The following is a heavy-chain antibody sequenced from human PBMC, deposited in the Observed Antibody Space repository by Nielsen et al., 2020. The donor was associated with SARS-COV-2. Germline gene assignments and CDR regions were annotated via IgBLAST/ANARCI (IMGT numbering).Heavy chain of an antibody. V-gene: IGHV3-23*01. CDR2: VSSSGGST. CDR3: ARLVSSSWSGHDAFDI. D-gene: IGHD6-13*01. CDR1: GFTFNIYA. Sequence: GESLKISCAASGFTFNIYAMAWVRRAPGRGLQWVTGVSSSGGSTYYTDSVKGRFTISRDNSKNTLYLEMHSLRVEDTAVYYCARLVSSSWSGHDAFDIWGQGTMVTVSS. J-gene: IGHJ3*02.